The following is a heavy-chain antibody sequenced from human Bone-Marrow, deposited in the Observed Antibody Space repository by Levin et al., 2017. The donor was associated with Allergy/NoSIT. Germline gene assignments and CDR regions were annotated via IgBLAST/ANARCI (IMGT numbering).Heavy chain of an antibody. Sequence: GGSLRLSCAASGFDFNTCAMNGVRQAPGEGLQWVSSISGNGISTYYADAVKGRFIISRDNSKNTLFLELNSLRVDDTAFYYCARTPTPYYEPFFDYWGHGLLVTVSS. CDR1: GFDFNTCA. CDR2: ISGNGIST. D-gene: IGHD3-3*01. J-gene: IGHJ4*01. V-gene: IGHV3-23*01. CDR3: ARTPTPYYEPFFDY.